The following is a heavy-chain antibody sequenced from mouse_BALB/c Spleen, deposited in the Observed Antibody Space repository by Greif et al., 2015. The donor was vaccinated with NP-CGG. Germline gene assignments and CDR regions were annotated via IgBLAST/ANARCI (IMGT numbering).Heavy chain of an antibody. Sequence: EVQLQQSGPELVKPGASVKISCKTSGYTFTEYTMHWVKQSHGKSLEWIGGINPNNGGTSYNQKFKGKATLTVDKSSSTAYMELRSLTSEDSAVYYCARGDYYGSSPYYYAMDYWGQGTSVTVSS. D-gene: IGHD1-1*01. J-gene: IGHJ4*01. CDR3: ARGDYYGSSPYYYAMDY. V-gene: IGHV1-26*01. CDR2: INPNNGGT. CDR1: GYTFTEYT.